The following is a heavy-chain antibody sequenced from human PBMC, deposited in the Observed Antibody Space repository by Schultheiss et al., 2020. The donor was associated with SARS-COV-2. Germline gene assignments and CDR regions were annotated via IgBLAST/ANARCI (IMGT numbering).Heavy chain of an antibody. CDR3: ARGATVSTLRP. Sequence: SQTLSLTCTVSGGSISSGDYYWSWIRQPPGKGLEWIGEINHSGSTNYNPSLKSRVTISVDTSKNQFSLKLSSVTAADTAVYYCARGATVSTLRPWGQGTLVTVSS. V-gene: IGHV4-30-4*01. J-gene: IGHJ5*02. CDR2: INHSGST. D-gene: IGHD1/OR15-1a*01. CDR1: GGSISSGDYY.